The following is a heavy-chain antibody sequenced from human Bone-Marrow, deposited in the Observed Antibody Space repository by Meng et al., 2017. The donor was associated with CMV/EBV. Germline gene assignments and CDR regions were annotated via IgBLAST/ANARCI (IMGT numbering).Heavy chain of an antibody. V-gene: IGHV1-69*05. CDR2: IIPIFGTA. D-gene: IGHD2-2*01. CDR1: GGTFSSYA. Sequence: SVKVSCKASGGTFSSYAISWVRQAPGQGLEWMGGIIPIFGTANYAQKFQGRVTITTDESTSTAYMELSSLRSEDTAVYYCASWDSIVVVPAASRKNYGMDVWGQGTTVTVSS. J-gene: IGHJ6*02. CDR3: ASWDSIVVVPAASRKNYGMDV.